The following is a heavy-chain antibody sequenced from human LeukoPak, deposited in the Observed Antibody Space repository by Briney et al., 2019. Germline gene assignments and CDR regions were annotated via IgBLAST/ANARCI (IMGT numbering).Heavy chain of an antibody. V-gene: IGHV4-39*01. CDR2: IYYSGST. J-gene: IGHJ4*02. CDR1: GGSISSSSYY. D-gene: IGHD3-10*01. CDR3: ARHRLWFGEDLTLFDY. Sequence: SSETLSLTCTVSGGSISSSSYYWGWIRQPPGKGLEWIGSIYYSGSTYYNPSLKSRVTISVDTSKNQFSLKLSSVTAADTAVYYCARHRLWFGEDLTLFDYWGQGTLVTVSS.